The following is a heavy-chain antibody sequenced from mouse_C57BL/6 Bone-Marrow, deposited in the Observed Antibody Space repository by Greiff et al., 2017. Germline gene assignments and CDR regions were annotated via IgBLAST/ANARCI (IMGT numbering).Heavy chain of an antibody. CDR2: INPNNGGT. CDR1: GYTFTDYY. J-gene: IGHJ2*01. D-gene: IGHD1-1*01. Sequence: VQLHQSGPELVKPGASVKISCKASGYTFTDYYMNWVKQSHGKSLEWIGDINPNNGGTSYNQKFKGKATLTVDKSSSTAYMELRSLTSEDSAVYYCANYYGSFDYWGQGTTLTVSS. V-gene: IGHV1-26*01. CDR3: ANYYGSFDY.